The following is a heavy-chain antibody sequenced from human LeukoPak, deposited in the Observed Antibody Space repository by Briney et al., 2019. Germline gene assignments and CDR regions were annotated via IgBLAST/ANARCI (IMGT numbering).Heavy chain of an antibody. J-gene: IGHJ5*02. CDR3: VIYGDYINWFDP. Sequence: GASVKVSCKASGYTFTSYDINWVRQATGQGLEWMGWMNPNSGNTGYAQKFQGRVTMTRNTSISTAYMELSSLRSEDTAVYYCVIYGDYINWFDPWGQGTLVTVSS. D-gene: IGHD4-17*01. V-gene: IGHV1-8*01. CDR2: MNPNSGNT. CDR1: GYTFTSYD.